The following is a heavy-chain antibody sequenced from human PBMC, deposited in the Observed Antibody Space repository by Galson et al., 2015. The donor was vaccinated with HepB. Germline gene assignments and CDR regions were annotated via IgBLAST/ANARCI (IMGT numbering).Heavy chain of an antibody. Sequence: SVKVSCKASGGTFSSYAISWVRQAPGQGLEWMGGIIPIFGTANYAQKFQGRVTITADESTSTAYMEPSSLRSEDTAVYYCARGGGGYDFWSGYYRFDPWGQGTLVTVSS. CDR3: ARGGGGYDFWSGYYRFDP. V-gene: IGHV1-69*13. J-gene: IGHJ5*02. CDR1: GGTFSSYA. CDR2: IIPIFGTA. D-gene: IGHD3-3*01.